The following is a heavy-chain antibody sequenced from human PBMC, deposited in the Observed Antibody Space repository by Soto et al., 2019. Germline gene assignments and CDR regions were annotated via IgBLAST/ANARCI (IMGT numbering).Heavy chain of an antibody. CDR2: VNTYNGNP. CDR1: GYTFTNYA. Sequence: QVQLVQSGGELKKPGASVKVSCKASGYTFTNYAISWVRQAPGRGLEWMGWVNTYNGNPNYAQIFQGRVTMTTDTATGTAYMELRGLKSDDSAIYCCARDSQYSTSWQRFDSWGQGTLVTVSS. CDR3: ARDSQYSTSWQRFDS. V-gene: IGHV1-18*01. D-gene: IGHD6-13*01. J-gene: IGHJ4*02.